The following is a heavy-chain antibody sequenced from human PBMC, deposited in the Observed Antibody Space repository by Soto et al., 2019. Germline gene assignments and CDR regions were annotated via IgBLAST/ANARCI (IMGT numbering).Heavy chain of an antibody. V-gene: IGHV4-59*08. Sequence: SETLSLTCTVSGGSISSYYXSWIRQTPGKGQEGIGYIYYSGSTNYNPSLKSRVTISVDTSKNQFSLKLSSVTAADTAVYYCARQGSGFRGVIKPVRNPGSAFDIWGEGTMDTVSS. CDR1: GGSISSYY. CDR3: ARQGSGFRGVIKPVRNPGSAFDI. J-gene: IGHJ3*02. CDR2: IYYSGST. D-gene: IGHD3-10*01.